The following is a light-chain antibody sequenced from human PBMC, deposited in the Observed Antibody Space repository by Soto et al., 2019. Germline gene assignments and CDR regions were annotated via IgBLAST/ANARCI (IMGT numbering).Light chain of an antibody. V-gene: IGKV1-39*01. CDR3: QQNYSPPPIT. J-gene: IGKJ5*01. Sequence: DFHRTQSPSSMSASVGDRFTIICRASSSVSKYVNSYQQKPAKATKLLIYAASSLQSGVPSRFSGSGFRTAFTLTISSLQTEAFATYYCQQNYSPPPITFGQGTRLEIK. CDR1: SSVSKY. CDR2: AAS.